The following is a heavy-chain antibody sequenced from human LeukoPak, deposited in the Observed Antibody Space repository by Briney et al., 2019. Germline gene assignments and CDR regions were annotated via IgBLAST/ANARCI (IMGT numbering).Heavy chain of an antibody. J-gene: IGHJ6*03. CDR2: ISYDGSNK. Sequence: GGSLRLSCAASGFTFSSYAMHWFRQAPGKGLEWVAVISYDGSNKYYADSVKGRFTISRDNSKNTLYLQMNSLRAEDTAVYYCARDEKDIVVVPAALVNYYYYYYMDVWGKGTTVTVSS. D-gene: IGHD2-2*01. CDR1: GFTFSSYA. CDR3: ARDEKDIVVVPAALVNYYYYYYMDV. V-gene: IGHV3-30-3*01.